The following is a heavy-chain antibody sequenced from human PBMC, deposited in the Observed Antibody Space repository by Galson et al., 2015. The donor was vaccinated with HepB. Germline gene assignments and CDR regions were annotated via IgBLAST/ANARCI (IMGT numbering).Heavy chain of an antibody. D-gene: IGHD4-11*01. CDR3: AKDRYSNCGPYYFSS. J-gene: IGHJ4*02. CDR1: GFTFDDYA. CDR2: ISWNSGSI. Sequence: SLRLSCAASGFTFDDYAMHWVRQAPGKGLEWVSGISWNSGSIGYADSVKGRFTISRDNAKNSLYLQMNSLRAEDTALYYCAKDRYSNCGPYYFSSWGQGTLVTVSS. V-gene: IGHV3-9*01.